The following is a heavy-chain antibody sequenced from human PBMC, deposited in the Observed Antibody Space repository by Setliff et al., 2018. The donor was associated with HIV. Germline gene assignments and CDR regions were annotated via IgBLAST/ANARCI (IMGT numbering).Heavy chain of an antibody. Sequence: SETLSLTCDVSGVSINSGDYSWNWIRQPAGKRLEWIGHVHSNGFKNYNSSLESRVGISVDTSKNQISLKVDSVTAADTAMYFCARGVVGSYYDYVNIYYHDYIDLWGKGTTVTVSS. J-gene: IGHJ6*03. CDR3: ARGVVGSYYDYVNIYYHDYIDL. D-gene: IGHD2-15*01. CDR2: VHSNGFK. V-gene: IGHV4-61*09. CDR1: GVSINSGDYS.